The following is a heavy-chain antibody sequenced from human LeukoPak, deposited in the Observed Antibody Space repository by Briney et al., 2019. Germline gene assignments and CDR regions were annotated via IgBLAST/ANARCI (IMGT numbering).Heavy chain of an antibody. V-gene: IGHV3-21*01. J-gene: IGHJ3*02. Sequence: GGSHRLSCAVSGFAYSLDNMKWVRQAPGKGLEWVTYIDADGSYIRYADTVKGRYPISRDNAKNSLFQQMNMLRAEDTAMYFCAGDQPIDRRDYDIWGQVTMVTVS. CDR3: AGDQPIDRRDYDI. CDR2: IDADGSYI. CDR1: GFAYSLDN. D-gene: IGHD3-22*01.